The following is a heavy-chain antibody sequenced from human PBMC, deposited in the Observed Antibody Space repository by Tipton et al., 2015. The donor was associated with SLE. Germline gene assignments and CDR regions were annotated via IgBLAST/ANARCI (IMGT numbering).Heavy chain of an antibody. Sequence: TLSLTCTVSGGPINSYFWNWIRQSPGKGLEWIACVCNSVSTNYDPSLKSRGTISVDTSKNHFSLELTSVTAADTAVYYCARQRLRLLSPLDAWGQGTTVTVS. D-gene: IGHD3-10*01. V-gene: IGHV4-59*08. CDR3: ARQRLRLLSPLDA. CDR1: GGPINSYF. CDR2: VCNSVST. J-gene: IGHJ6*02.